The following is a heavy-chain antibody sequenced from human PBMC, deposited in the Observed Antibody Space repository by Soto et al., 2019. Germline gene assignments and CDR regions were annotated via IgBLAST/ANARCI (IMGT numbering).Heavy chain of an antibody. Sequence: SETLSLTCTVSGGSISSSSYPWGWIRQPPGKGLEWIGSIYYSGSTYYNPSLKSRVTIPVDTSKNHFSLELSSVTAADTAVYYCARGLRFSEWLLTDNWFDPWGQGTLGTVS. CDR2: IYYSGST. D-gene: IGHD3-3*01. V-gene: IGHV4-39*02. CDR1: GGSISSSSYP. J-gene: IGHJ5*02. CDR3: ARGLRFSEWLLTDNWFDP.